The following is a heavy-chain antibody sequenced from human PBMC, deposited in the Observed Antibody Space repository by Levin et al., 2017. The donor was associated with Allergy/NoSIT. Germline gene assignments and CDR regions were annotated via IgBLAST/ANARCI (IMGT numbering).Heavy chain of an antibody. CDR1: GFTFSDYW. V-gene: IGHV3-7*01. CDR3: ARGVFTTGYYPDYFDY. J-gene: IGHJ4*02. Sequence: GESLKISCAASGFTFSDYWMTWVRQAPGKGLERVANIKKDGSGKYYVDSVKGRFTVSRDNAENSLYLQMSSLRVEDTAVYYCARGVFTTGYYPDYFDYWGQGTLVTVSS. D-gene: IGHD1-26*01. CDR2: IKKDGSGK.